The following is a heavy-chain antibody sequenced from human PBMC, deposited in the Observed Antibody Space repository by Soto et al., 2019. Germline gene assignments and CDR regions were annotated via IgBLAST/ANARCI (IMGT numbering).Heavy chain of an antibody. D-gene: IGHD3-9*01. V-gene: IGHV3-74*01. CDR1: GFTFSSYL. Sequence: GGSLRLSCAASGFTFSSYLMHWVRQAPGKGLVWVSRINSDGSSTSYADSVKGRFTISRDNAKNTLYLQMNSLRAEDTAVYYCAREYYDILTGPGGFDPWGQGTLVTVSS. CDR2: INSDGSST. CDR3: AREYYDILTGPGGFDP. J-gene: IGHJ5*02.